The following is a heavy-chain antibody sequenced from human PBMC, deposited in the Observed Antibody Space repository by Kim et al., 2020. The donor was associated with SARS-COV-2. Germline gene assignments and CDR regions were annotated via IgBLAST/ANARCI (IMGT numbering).Heavy chain of an antibody. CDR2: IYPGDSDT. CDR1: GYSFTTYW. Sequence: GESLKISCKGSGYSFTTYWIGWVRQMPGKGLEWMGIIYPGDSDTRYSPSFQGQVTISADKSISTAYLQWSSLKTSDTAMYYCARPRKSGSSDPPFDYWGQGTRVTVSS. CDR3: ARPRKSGSSDPPFDY. V-gene: IGHV5-51*01. J-gene: IGHJ4*02. D-gene: IGHD6-6*01.